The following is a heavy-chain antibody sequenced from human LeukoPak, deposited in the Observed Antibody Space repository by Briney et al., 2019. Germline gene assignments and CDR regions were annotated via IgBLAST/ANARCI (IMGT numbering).Heavy chain of an antibody. J-gene: IGHJ4*02. CDR2: ISVASNT. D-gene: IGHD3-3*01. V-gene: IGHV3-23*01. Sequence: GGSLRLSCAASGLAFSSYAMSWVRQAPGKGLEWVSTISVASNTFYADSVKGRFTISRDNSRNTVYLQMTNLRADDTAVYYCADYGVSGVRNNFYWGQGTLVTVSS. CDR1: GLAFSSYA. CDR3: ADYGVSGVRNNFY.